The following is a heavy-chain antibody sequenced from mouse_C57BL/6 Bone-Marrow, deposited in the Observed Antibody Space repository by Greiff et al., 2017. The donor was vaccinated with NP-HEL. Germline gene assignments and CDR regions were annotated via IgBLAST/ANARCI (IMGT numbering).Heavy chain of an antibody. CDR1: GYTFTSYW. J-gene: IGHJ1*03. CDR2: INPSSGST. D-gene: IGHD2-12*01. Sequence: QVQLQQSGAELAKPGASVKLSCKASGYTFTSYWMHWVKQRPGQGLEWIGYINPSSGSTKYNQKFKDKATLTADNSSSTAYMQLSSLTYEDSAVYYCAKLYGGYFDVWGTGTTVTVSS. CDR3: AKLYGGYFDV. V-gene: IGHV1-7*01.